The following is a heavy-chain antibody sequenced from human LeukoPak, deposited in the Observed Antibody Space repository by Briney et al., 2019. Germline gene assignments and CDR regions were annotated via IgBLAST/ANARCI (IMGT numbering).Heavy chain of an antibody. CDR3: ASGITTTDGAFDI. V-gene: IGHV3-48*04. CDR1: GFTFSSYS. CDR2: ISSSSSTI. D-gene: IGHD3-10*01. Sequence: GGSLRLSCAASGFTFSSYSMNWVRQAPGKGLEWVSYISSSSSTIYYADSVKGRCTISRDNAKNSLYLQMNSLRAEDTAVYYCASGITTTDGAFDIWGQGTMVTVSS. J-gene: IGHJ3*02.